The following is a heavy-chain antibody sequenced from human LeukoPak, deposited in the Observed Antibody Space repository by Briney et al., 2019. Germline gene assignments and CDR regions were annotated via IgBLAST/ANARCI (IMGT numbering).Heavy chain of an antibody. CDR3: ARGGEGEAYFYYYLDV. CDR2: IYPDDSDT. V-gene: IGHV5-51*01. J-gene: IGHJ6*03. Sequence: GESLKISCVASGYTFSRYWIGWVRQMPGKGLEWMGLIYPDDSDTRYSPSFEGQVTISADKSITTAYLQWSSLKASDTAIYYCARGGEGEAYFYYYLDVWGKRTPVTVSS. CDR1: GYTFSRYW. D-gene: IGHD3-10*01.